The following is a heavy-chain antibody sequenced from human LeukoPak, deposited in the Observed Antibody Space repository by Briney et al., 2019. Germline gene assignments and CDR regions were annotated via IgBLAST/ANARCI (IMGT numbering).Heavy chain of an antibody. D-gene: IGHD3-3*01. CDR2: IIPIFGTA. CDR1: GGTFSSYA. Sequence: GASVKVSCKASGGTFSSYAISWVRQAPGQGLEWMGGIIPIFGTANYAQKFQGRVTITTDESTSTAYMELSSLRSEDTAVYYCARDSGMRLRLLVRDYYYYMDVWGKGTTVTVPS. J-gene: IGHJ6*03. CDR3: ARDSGMRLRLLVRDYYYYMDV. V-gene: IGHV1-69*05.